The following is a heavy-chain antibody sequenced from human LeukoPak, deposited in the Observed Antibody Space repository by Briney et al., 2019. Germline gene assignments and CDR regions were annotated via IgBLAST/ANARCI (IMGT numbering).Heavy chain of an antibody. J-gene: IGHJ6*03. CDR3: ARGLYLPYYYYYMDV. CDR1: GGSISSSSYY. Sequence: SETLSLTCTVSGGSISSSSYYWGWIRQPPGKGLEWIGSIYYSGSTYYNPSLKSRVTISVDTSKNQFSLKLSSVTAADTAVYYCARGLYLPYYYYYMDVWGKGTTVTISS. D-gene: IGHD2-8*01. V-gene: IGHV4-39*01. CDR2: IYYSGST.